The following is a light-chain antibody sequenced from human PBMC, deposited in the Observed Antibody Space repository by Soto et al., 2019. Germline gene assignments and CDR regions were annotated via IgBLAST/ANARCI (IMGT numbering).Light chain of an antibody. CDR1: QNINRW. CDR3: LQYNVYPLT. V-gene: IGKV1-5*03. Sequence: DIQMTQSPSTLSASVGDTVTITCRASQNINRWLAWYQQRPGKAPNLLIHKASSLDGGVPSRFSGSASGTEFTLTISSLQPDEFAAYFCLQYNVYPLTFGGGTNVEI. J-gene: IGKJ4*01. CDR2: KAS.